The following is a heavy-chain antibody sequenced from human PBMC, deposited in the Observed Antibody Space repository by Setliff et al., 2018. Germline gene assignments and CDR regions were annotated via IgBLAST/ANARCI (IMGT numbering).Heavy chain of an antibody. V-gene: IGHV1-18*01. CDR3: AARGSNILTGYYHY. Sequence: ASVKVSCKASGYTFTSYGISWVRQAPGQGLEWMGWISAYSGNTGYAQKFQGRVTITADESTSTAYMELSSLRSEDTAVYYCAARGSNILTGYYHYWGQGTLVTVSS. D-gene: IGHD3-9*01. CDR2: ISAYSGNT. J-gene: IGHJ4*02. CDR1: GYTFTSYG.